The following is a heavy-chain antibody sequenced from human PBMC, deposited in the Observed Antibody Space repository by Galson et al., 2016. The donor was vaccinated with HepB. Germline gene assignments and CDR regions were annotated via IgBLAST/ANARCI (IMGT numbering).Heavy chain of an antibody. CDR3: ARGYGSGNYYPRNWFDP. Sequence: LRLSCAASGFTFSGSAMHWVRQAPGRGLEWVAVISFDGGYKYYADSVKGRFTISRDNSKNTLFLQMNSLRAEDTAVYYCARGYGSGNYYPRNWFDPWGQGTLVTVSS. D-gene: IGHD3-10*01. CDR2: ISFDGGYK. J-gene: IGHJ5*02. CDR1: GFTFSGSA. V-gene: IGHV3-30-3*01.